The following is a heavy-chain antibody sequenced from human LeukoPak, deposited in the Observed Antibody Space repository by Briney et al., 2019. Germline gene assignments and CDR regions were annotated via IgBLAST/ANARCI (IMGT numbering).Heavy chain of an antibody. CDR2: ISPDGSGK. CDR1: EFAFSSYW. J-gene: IGHJ4*02. V-gene: IGHV3-7*01. Sequence: GGSLRLSCVASEFAFSSYWMSWFRQAPGGGLELVANISPDGSGKYCVDSVKGRFAISRDNAKRSLYLQMNSLRAEDTAVYYCANQAYSQFDYWGQGTLVTVSS. CDR3: ANQAYSQFDY. D-gene: IGHD4-11*01.